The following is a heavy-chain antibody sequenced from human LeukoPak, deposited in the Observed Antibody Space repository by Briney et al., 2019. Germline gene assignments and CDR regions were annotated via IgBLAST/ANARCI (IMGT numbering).Heavy chain of an antibody. D-gene: IGHD3-9*01. CDR3: ARAIQYRDYNDWLLKTYYFDY. V-gene: IGHV1-3*01. CDR2: INAGNGNT. Sequence: GASVKVSCKASGYTFNSYAMHWVRQAPGQRLEWMGWINAGNGNTKYSQKFQGRVTITRDTSASTAYMELSSLRSEDTAVYYCARAIQYRDYNDWLLKTYYFDYWGQGTLVTVSS. CDR1: GYTFNSYA. J-gene: IGHJ4*02.